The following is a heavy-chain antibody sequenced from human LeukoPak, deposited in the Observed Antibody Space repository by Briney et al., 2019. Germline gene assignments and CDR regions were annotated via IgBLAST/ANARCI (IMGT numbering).Heavy chain of an antibody. CDR1: GGSVSSSLYY. J-gene: IGHJ4*02. CDR3: ASESSSWYYFDY. V-gene: IGHV4-39*07. CDR2: VYYSGST. D-gene: IGHD6-13*01. Sequence: SETLSLTCSVSGGSVSSSLYYWGWIRQPPGKGLEWIGSVYYSGSTFYNPSLKSRVTISVDTSKNQFSLKLSSVTAADTAVYYCASESSSWYYFDYWGQGTLVTVSS.